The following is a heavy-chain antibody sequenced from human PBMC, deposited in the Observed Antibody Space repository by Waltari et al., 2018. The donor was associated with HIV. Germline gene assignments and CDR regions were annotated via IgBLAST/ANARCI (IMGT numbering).Heavy chain of an antibody. Sequence: EVQLVESGGGLVQPGGSLRLSCAASGFTFSSHYMDWVRQAPGKGLEWVARIRDKPNSYTTEYAASVKGRFIISRDDSHNSVYLQMNSLKTEDTAVFYCARGSSSVNAFYYYALDVWGQGTTVTVSS. J-gene: IGHJ6*02. D-gene: IGHD6-6*01. V-gene: IGHV3-72*01. CDR1: GFTFSSHY. CDR2: IRDKPNSYTT. CDR3: ARGSSSVNAFYYYALDV.